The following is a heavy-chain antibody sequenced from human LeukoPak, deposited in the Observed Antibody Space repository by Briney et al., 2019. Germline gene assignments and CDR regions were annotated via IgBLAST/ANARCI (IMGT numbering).Heavy chain of an antibody. CDR1: GGSFSGYY. CDR3: ARHGSGLYYDFSAWFDP. V-gene: IGHV4-34*01. D-gene: IGHD3-3*01. CDR2: INHSGST. Sequence: SETLSLTCAVYGGSFSGYYWSWIRQPPGKGLEWIGEINHSGSTNYNPSLKSRVTISVDTSKNQFSLKLSSVTAADTAVYYCARHGSGLYYDFSAWFDPWGQGTLVTVSS. J-gene: IGHJ5*02.